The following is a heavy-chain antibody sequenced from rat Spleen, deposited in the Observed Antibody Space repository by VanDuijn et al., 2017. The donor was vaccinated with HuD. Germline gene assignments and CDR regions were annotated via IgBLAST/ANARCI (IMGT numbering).Heavy chain of an antibody. J-gene: IGHJ2*01. CDR2: IWSGGNT. CDR1: GLSLDDCH. V-gene: IGHV2S13*01. D-gene: IGHD1-12*02. Sequence: QVQLKESGPGLVQPSQTLSLTCTVSGLSLDDCHVSWVRQPPGKGLEWMAVIWSGGNTDYNSALKSRLSISRDTSKSQVFLKVNSLKTEDTGIYYCTRNYAYYYDGSYHGGFDYWGQGVMVTVSS. CDR3: TRNYAYYYDGSYHGGFDY.